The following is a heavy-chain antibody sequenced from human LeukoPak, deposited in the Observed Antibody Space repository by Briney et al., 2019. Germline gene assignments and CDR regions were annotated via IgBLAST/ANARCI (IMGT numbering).Heavy chain of an antibody. V-gene: IGHV1-2*02. CDR1: GYTFTGYY. D-gene: IGHD1-7*01. CDR3: ARDGITGTPEEYNWFDP. Sequence: ASVKVSCKASGYTFTGYYMNWVRQAPGQGLEWMGWINPNSGGTNYAQKFQGRVTMTRDTSISTAYMELSRLRSDDTAVYYCARDGITGTPEEYNWFDPGGQGTLVTVSA. J-gene: IGHJ5*02. CDR2: INPNSGGT.